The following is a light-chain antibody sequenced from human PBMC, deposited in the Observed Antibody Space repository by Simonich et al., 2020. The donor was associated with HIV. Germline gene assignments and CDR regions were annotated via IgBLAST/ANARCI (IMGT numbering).Light chain of an antibody. J-gene: IGKJ2*01. CDR2: GAS. Sequence: IVMTQSPATLSVSPGARSTPYCRASQSVSSNLAWYQQNPGQAPRLLIYGASTRATGIPARFSGSGSGTEFTLTISSLQSEDFAVYYCQQYNNWPPVTFGQGTKLEIK. V-gene: IGKV3-15*01. CDR1: QSVSSN. CDR3: QQYNNWPPVT.